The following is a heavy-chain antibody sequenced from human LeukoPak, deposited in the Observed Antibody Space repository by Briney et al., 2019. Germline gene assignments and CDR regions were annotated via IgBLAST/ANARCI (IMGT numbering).Heavy chain of an antibody. Sequence: SVKVSRKASGGTFSSYAISWVRQAPGQGLEWMGGIIPIFGTANYAQKFQGRVTITADESTSTAYMELSSLRSEDTAVYYCARAPSYYDSSAPTYYYGMDVWGQGTTVTVSS. J-gene: IGHJ6*02. CDR2: IIPIFGTA. CDR3: ARAPSYYDSSAPTYYYGMDV. CDR1: GGTFSSYA. V-gene: IGHV1-69*13. D-gene: IGHD3-22*01.